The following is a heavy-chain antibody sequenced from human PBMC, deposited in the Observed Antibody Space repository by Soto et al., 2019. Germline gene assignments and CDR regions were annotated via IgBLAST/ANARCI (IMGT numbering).Heavy chain of an antibody. CDR2: ISWDGGST. CDR3: AKENRYDSSGYYFDY. V-gene: IGHV3-43D*03. Sequence: GGSLRLSCAASGFTFDDYAMHWVRQAPGKGLEWVSLISWDGGSTYYADSVKGRFTISRDNSKNSLYLQMNSLRAEDTALYYCAKENRYDSSGYYFDYWGQGTLVTVSS. CDR1: GFTFDDYA. J-gene: IGHJ4*02. D-gene: IGHD3-22*01.